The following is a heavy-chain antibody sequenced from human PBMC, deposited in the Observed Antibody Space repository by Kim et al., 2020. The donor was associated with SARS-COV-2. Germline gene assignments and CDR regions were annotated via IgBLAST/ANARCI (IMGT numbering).Heavy chain of an antibody. CDR3: ASLPTTVTTGPSDY. D-gene: IGHD4-4*01. V-gene: IGHV3-48*03. Sequence: ADSVKGRFTISRDNAKNSLYLQMNSLRAEDTAVYYCASLPTTVTTGPSDYWGQGTLVTVSS. J-gene: IGHJ4*02.